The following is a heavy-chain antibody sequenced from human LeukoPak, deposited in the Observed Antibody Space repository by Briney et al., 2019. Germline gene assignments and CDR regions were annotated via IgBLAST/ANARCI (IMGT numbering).Heavy chain of an antibody. CDR3: ARDSVSYYFDY. Sequence: SETLSLTCTVPGGSINSYYWSWIRQPPGKGLEWIGYIHYSGSTNYNPSLKGRVTMSVDTSKNQFSLNLSSVTAADTAVYYCARDSVSYYFDYWGQGTLVTVSS. CDR2: IHYSGST. J-gene: IGHJ4*02. CDR1: GGSINSYY. V-gene: IGHV4-59*01. D-gene: IGHD3-10*01.